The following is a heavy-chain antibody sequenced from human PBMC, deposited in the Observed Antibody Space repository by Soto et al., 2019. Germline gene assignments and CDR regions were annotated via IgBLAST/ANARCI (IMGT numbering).Heavy chain of an antibody. Sequence: PSETLSLTCTVSCGSISSYYWSWIRQPPGKGLEWIGYIYYSGSTSYNPSLKSRVTISIDGSKNQISLKLSSVTAGDTAFYYCARLGGYYHSLDTWGQGTLVTVSS. J-gene: IGHJ5*02. V-gene: IGHV4-59*08. CDR1: CGSISSYY. D-gene: IGHD3-22*01. CDR3: ARLGGYYHSLDT. CDR2: IYYSGST.